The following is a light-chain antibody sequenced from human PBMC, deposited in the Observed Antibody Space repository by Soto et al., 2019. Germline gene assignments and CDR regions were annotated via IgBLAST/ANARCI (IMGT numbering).Light chain of an antibody. V-gene: IGLV3-1*01. J-gene: IGLJ2*01. Sequence: SYELTQPPSVSVSPGQTASITCSGDKLGDKYACWYQQKPGQSSVLVIYQDSKRPSGIPERFSGSNSGNTATLTISGTQAMDEADYYCQAWDSRDVVFGGGTKVTVL. CDR3: QAWDSRDVV. CDR2: QDS. CDR1: KLGDKY.